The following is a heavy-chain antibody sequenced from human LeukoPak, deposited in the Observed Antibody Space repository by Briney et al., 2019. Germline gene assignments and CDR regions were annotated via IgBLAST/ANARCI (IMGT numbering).Heavy chain of an antibody. V-gene: IGHV3-11*04. CDR3: ARVGTDNYDFWSGYLYYFDY. CDR2: ISSSGSTI. CDR1: AFTFSDYY. D-gene: IGHD3-3*01. Sequence: GGSPRLSCAASAFTFSDYYMSWIRQAPGKGLEWVSYISSSGSTIYYADSVKGRFTISRDNAKNSLYLQMNSLRAEDTAVYYCARVGTDNYDFWSGYLYYFDYWGQGTLVTVSS. J-gene: IGHJ4*02.